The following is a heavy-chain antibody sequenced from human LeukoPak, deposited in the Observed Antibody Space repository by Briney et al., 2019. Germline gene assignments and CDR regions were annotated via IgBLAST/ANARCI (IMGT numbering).Heavy chain of an antibody. CDR2: VYTSGST. V-gene: IGHV4-4*07. CDR3: ARDGRQRITMDTGALDI. D-gene: IGHD3-10*01. CDR1: DGSISGYY. Sequence: PSETLSLTCTVADGSISGYYWSWIRQPAGKGLEWLGRVYTSGSTNYNPSLKSRVTISMDTSKNQFSLKLISVTAADTAVYYCARDGRQRITMDTGALDIWGQGTMVTVSS. J-gene: IGHJ3*02.